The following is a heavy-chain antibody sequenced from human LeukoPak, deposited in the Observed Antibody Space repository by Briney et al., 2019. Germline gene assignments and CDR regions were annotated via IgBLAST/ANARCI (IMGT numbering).Heavy chain of an antibody. D-gene: IGHD6-13*01. V-gene: IGHV4-39*07. CDR1: GGSISSSSYY. Sequence: SETLSLTCTVSGGSISSSSYYWGWIRQPPGKGLEWIGSIYYSGSTNYKSSLESRVTISVDTSKNQFSLKLSSVTAADTAVYYCARQLRHWVFYYYYYMDVWGKGTTVTISS. CDR3: ARQLRHWVFYYYYYMDV. J-gene: IGHJ6*03. CDR2: IYYSGST.